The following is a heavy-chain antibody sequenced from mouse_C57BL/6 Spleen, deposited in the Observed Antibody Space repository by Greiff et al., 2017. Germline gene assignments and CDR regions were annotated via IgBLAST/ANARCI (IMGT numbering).Heavy chain of an antibody. V-gene: IGHV1-61*01. J-gene: IGHJ3*01. CDR2: IYPSDSET. D-gene: IGHD4-1*01. Sequence: VQLQQSGAELVRPGSSVKLSCKASGYTFTSSWMDWVKQSPGQGLEWIGNIYPSDSETHYNQKFKDKATLTVDKSSSTADMQLSSLTSEDSAVYDWARRELYWDSFDYWGQGTLVTVSA. CDR3: ARRELYWDSFDY. CDR1: GYTFTSSW.